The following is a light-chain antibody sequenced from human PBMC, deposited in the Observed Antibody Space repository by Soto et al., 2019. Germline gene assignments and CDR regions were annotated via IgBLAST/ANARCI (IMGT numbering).Light chain of an antibody. CDR3: QQYGSSPLT. J-gene: IGKJ4*01. CDR2: GAS. V-gene: IGKV3-20*01. CDR1: QSVSNNY. Sequence: EIVFTQSPGTLSLSPGERATLSCRASQSVSNNYLAWYQQKPGQDPRLLIYGASSRATGIPDRFSGSGSGTDSNLTISRLETEDFAVYYCQQYGSSPLTFGGGTKVDIK.